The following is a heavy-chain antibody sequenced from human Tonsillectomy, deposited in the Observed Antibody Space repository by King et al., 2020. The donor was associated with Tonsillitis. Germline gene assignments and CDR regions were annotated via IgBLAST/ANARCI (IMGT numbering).Heavy chain of an antibody. V-gene: IGHV3-33*05. CDR1: GFTFSSYG. CDR3: ARYGTIWFGELFGWYFDL. D-gene: IGHD3-10*01. CDR2: ISYDGSNK. J-gene: IGHJ2*01. Sequence: VQLVESGGGVVQPGRSLRLSCTASGFTFSSYGMHWVRQAPGKGLDWVAVISYDGSNKYYADSVKGRFTISRDNSKNTLYLQMNSLRAEDTAVYYCARYGTIWFGELFGWYFDLWGRGTLVTVSS.